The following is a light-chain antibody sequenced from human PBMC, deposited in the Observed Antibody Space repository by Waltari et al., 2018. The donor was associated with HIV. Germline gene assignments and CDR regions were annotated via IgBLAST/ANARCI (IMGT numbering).Light chain of an antibody. V-gene: IGLV1-40*01. CDR3: QSYDSGLTAYV. J-gene: IGLJ1*01. CDR1: SSNTGAGYD. CDR2: GNT. Sequence: QSVLTQPPSVSGAPGQRVTISCTGSSSNTGAGYDVPWFQQLPGTAPKLLIYGNTNRPSGVPDRFSGSKSGTSASLAITGLQAEDEADYYCQSYDSGLTAYVFGTGTKVTVL.